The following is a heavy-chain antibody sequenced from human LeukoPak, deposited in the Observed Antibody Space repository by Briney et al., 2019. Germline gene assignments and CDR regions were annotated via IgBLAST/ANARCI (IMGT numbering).Heavy chain of an antibody. D-gene: IGHD6-13*01. CDR3: ARSRGYFDY. CDR2: IYYSGST. J-gene: IGHJ4*02. CDR1: GGSVSSYY. V-gene: IGHV4-59*02. Sequence: SETLSLTCTVSGGSVSSYYWSWIRQPPGKGLEWIGYIYYSGSTNYNPSLKSRVTISVDTSKNQFSLKLGSVTAADTALYYCARSRGYFDYWGQGTLVTVSS.